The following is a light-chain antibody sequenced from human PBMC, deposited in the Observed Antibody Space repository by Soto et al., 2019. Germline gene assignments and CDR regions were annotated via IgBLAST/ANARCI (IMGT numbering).Light chain of an antibody. J-gene: IGLJ1*01. Sequence: QSALTQPASVSGSPGQSITISCTGTSSDIGGYDFVSWYQQHPAKAPKLIIYEVNSRPSGVSNRFSGSKSGNTASLTISGLQAEDEADYYCNSFTSRSTYDFGTGTKVTVL. CDR1: SSDIGGYDF. CDR3: NSFTSRSTYD. CDR2: EVN. V-gene: IGLV2-14*01.